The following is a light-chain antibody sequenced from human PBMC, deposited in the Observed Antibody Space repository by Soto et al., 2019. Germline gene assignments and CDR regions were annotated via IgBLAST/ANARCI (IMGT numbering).Light chain of an antibody. Sequence: DIQMTQSPSAMSASVGDRVTITCQASQGISNFLAWFQQKPGKVPKRLIYAASSLQSGVPSRFSGSGSGTEFTLTISSLQPEDFATYYCLQHNSYPPLTFGGGTKVGIK. J-gene: IGKJ4*01. V-gene: IGKV1-17*03. CDR3: LQHNSYPPLT. CDR1: QGISNF. CDR2: AAS.